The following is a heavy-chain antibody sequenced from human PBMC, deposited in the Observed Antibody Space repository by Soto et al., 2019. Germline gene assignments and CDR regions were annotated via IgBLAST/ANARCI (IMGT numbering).Heavy chain of an antibody. V-gene: IGHV4-39*01. CDR1: GGSISSYY. J-gene: IGHJ4*02. Sequence: PSETLSLTCTVSGGSISSYYWGWIRQPPGKGLEWIGSIYYVGSTYYNPSLKSRVTISVDTSKNQFSLKLNSVTAADTAVYYCAGPASSSGWPFDYWGQGTLVTVSS. CDR3: AGPASSSGWPFDY. D-gene: IGHD6-19*01. CDR2: IYYVGST.